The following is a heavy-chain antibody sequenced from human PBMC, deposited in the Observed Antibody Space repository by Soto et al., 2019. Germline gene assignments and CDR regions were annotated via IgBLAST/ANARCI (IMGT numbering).Heavy chain of an antibody. CDR3: ARGGGSYLSARTPGTFDY. CDR1: GGTFSSYA. D-gene: IGHD1-26*01. V-gene: IGHV1-69*13. Sequence: ASVKVSCKASGGTFSSYAISWVRQAPGQGLEWMGGIIPIFGTANYAQKFQGRVTITADESTSTAYMELSSLRSEDTAVYYCARGGGSYLSARTPGTFDYWGQGTLVTVS. CDR2: IIPIFGTA. J-gene: IGHJ4*02.